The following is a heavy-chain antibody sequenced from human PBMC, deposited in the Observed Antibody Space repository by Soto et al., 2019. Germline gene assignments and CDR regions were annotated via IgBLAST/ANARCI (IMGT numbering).Heavy chain of an antibody. D-gene: IGHD3-22*01. Sequence: PGGSLRLSCTVSGFTFNNYGINWVRQAPGKGLEWVSSVSKSGYAYYSDSVKGRFTISRDNAKNSVSQQMNTLRVEDTAVYYCAREDSIIIPAVSDFWGQGTLVTVSS. V-gene: IGHV3-21*01. CDR3: AREDSIIIPAVSDF. J-gene: IGHJ4*02. CDR2: VSKSGYA. CDR1: GFTFNNYG.